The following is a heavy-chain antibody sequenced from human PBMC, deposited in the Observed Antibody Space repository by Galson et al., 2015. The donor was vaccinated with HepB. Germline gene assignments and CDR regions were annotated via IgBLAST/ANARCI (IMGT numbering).Heavy chain of an antibody. J-gene: IGHJ4*02. CDR1: GFTFSSYA. D-gene: IGHD2-15*01. CDR3: AKNPGTLIVVVVAAIFGDY. Sequence: SLRLSCAASGFTFSSYAMSWVRQAPGKGLEWVSAISGSGGSTYYADSVKGRFTISRDNSKNTLYLQMNSLRAEDTAVYYCAKNPGTLIVVVVAAIFGDYWGQGTLVTVSS. V-gene: IGHV3-23*01. CDR2: ISGSGGST.